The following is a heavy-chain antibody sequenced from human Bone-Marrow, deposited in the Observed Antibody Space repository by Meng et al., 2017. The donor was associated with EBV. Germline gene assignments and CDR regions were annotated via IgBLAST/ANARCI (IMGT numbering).Heavy chain of an antibody. CDR2: IYWDDDK. V-gene: IGHV2-5*02. CDR3: AHTVWVRGVTLGYFDY. CDR1: GLSLTTSGVG. D-gene: IGHD3-10*01. Sequence: QITLKEAGPMLLKPTQTFTLTCTFSGLSLTTSGVGVGWIRQTPGKDLERLALIYWDDDKRYSPSLKCRLTITKDTSKNQVVLTMTNMDPVDTATYYCAHTVWVRGVTLGYFDYWGRGTLVTVSS. J-gene: IGHJ4*02.